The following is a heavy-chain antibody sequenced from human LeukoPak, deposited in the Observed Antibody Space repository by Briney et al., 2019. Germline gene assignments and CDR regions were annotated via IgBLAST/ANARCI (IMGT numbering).Heavy chain of an antibody. CDR3: ARQPANTAAFDI. CDR1: GGSINAYY. D-gene: IGHD4-17*01. J-gene: IGHJ3*02. Sequence: SETLSLTCTVSGGSINAYYWSWIRQPPGKGLEWIAYVRDNGENNYNPTLKSRVAISVDTANNQISLRLNFVTAADTAIYYCARQPANTAAFDIWGLGTMVTVSS. CDR2: VRDNGEN. V-gene: IGHV4-59*08.